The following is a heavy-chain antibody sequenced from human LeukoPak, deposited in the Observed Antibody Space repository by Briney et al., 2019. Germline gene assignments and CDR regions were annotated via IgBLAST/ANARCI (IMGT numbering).Heavy chain of an antibody. CDR3: ARGGKYQLLIEALTNWFDP. Sequence: PGGSLRLSCAASGFTFSSYSMNWVRQAPGKGLEWVSSISSSSYIYYADSVKGRFTISRDNAKNSLYPQMNSLRDEDTAAYYCARGGKYQLLIEALTNWFDPWGQGTLVTVSS. CDR2: ISSSSYI. CDR1: GFTFSSYS. D-gene: IGHD2-2*01. V-gene: IGHV3-21*03. J-gene: IGHJ5*02.